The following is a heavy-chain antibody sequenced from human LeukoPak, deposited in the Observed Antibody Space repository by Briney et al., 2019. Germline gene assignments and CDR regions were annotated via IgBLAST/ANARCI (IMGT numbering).Heavy chain of an antibody. J-gene: IGHJ4*02. V-gene: IGHV3-23*01. D-gene: IGHD2-2*01. CDR3: AKVRRGPVPAASCFDY. CDR1: GFTFSSYA. CDR2: ISGSGGST. Sequence: GGSLRLPCAASGFTFSSYAMSWVRQAPGKGLEWVSAISGSGGSTYYADSVKGRFTISRDNSKNTLYLQMNSLRAEDTAVYYCAKVRRGPVPAASCFDYWGQGTLVTVSS.